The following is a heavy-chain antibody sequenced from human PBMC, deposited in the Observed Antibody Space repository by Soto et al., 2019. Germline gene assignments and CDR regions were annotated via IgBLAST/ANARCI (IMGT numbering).Heavy chain of an antibody. CDR3: ARFFDPSGSLVEEAFDI. Sequence: QVRLQESGPGLVKPSGTLSLTCAVSGGSVNSDNWWSWVRQSPGKGLEWVGEIYHSGSTNYNPSLKFRATISVDYSKTHFFLKLTSVTSADTAVYYCARFFDPSGSLVEEAFDIWGRGTLVTVSS. CDR1: GGSVNSDNW. CDR2: IYHSGST. V-gene: IGHV4-4*02. J-gene: IGHJ3*02. D-gene: IGHD3-22*01.